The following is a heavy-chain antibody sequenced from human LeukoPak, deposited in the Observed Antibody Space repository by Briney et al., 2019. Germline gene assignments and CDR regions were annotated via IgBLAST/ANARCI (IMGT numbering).Heavy chain of an antibody. V-gene: IGHV3-23*01. CDR3: AKSRIGVAARDIDY. Sequence: QSGGSLRLSCAASGFIFSGYAMSWVRQAPGKGLEWVSTINDSGGSTFYADSVKGRFTISRDDSKSTLYLQMNSLRVEDTAIYYCAKSRIGVAARDIDYWGQGSLVTVSS. D-gene: IGHD6-13*01. CDR2: INDSGGST. CDR1: GFIFSGYA. J-gene: IGHJ4*02.